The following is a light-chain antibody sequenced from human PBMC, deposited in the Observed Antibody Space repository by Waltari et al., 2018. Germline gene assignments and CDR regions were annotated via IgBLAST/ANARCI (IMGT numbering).Light chain of an antibody. CDR3: QQYNSAPFT. V-gene: IGKV1-16*01. CDR1: QGISGY. Sequence: DIQMTQSPSPLSASVGDTVTLTCRASQGISGYLAWYQQKPGKAPKPLIYYASNLESGVPSRFSGSGSGTEFTLTISSLQPEDFATYYCQQYNSAPFTFGPGTKLDIK. J-gene: IGKJ3*01. CDR2: YAS.